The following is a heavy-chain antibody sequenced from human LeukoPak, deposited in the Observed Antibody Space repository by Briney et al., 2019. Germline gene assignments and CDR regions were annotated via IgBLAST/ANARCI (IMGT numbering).Heavy chain of an antibody. Sequence: PGGSLRLSCAASGFTFSSYAMSWVRQAPGKGLEWVSAISGSGGSTYYADSVKGRFTISRDNSKNTLYLQMNSLRAEDTAVYYCARALYSSSWYNFDYWGQGTLVTVSS. D-gene: IGHD6-13*01. CDR1: GFTFSSYA. CDR3: ARALYSSSWYNFDY. V-gene: IGHV3-23*01. J-gene: IGHJ4*02. CDR2: ISGSGGST.